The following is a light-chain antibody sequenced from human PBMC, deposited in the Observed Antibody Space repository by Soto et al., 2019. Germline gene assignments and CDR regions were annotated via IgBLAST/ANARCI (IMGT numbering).Light chain of an antibody. CDR2: KAS. V-gene: IGKV1-5*03. Sequence: DIQMTQSPSTLSASVGDRVTITCRASQSISSWLAWYQQKPGKAPKLLIYKASSLESGVPSRFSGSGSGTQFTLTISSLQPDDFATYYCQQYNSYPYTFGQGTKLEIK. CDR1: QSISSW. J-gene: IGKJ2*01. CDR3: QQYNSYPYT.